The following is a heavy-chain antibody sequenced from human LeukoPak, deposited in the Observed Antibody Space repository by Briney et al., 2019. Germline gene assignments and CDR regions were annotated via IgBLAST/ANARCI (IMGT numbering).Heavy chain of an antibody. CDR2: IYYSGST. D-gene: IGHD5-12*01. CDR1: GGSFSGYY. J-gene: IGHJ4*02. CDR3: ARGYSGYDYVAD. Sequence: SETLSLTCAVYGGSFSGYYWSWIRQPPGKGLEWIGYIYYSGSTNYNPSLKSRVTISVNTSKNQFSLKLSSVTAADTAVYYCARGYSGYDYVADWGQGTLVTVSS. V-gene: IGHV4-59*08.